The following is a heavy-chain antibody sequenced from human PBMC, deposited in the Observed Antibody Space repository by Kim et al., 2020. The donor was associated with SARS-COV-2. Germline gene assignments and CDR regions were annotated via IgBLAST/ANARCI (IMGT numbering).Heavy chain of an antibody. CDR3: ARGPRIAAAGTGEDY. CDR1: GFTFSSYG. V-gene: IGHV3-33*01. Sequence: GGSLRLSCAASGFTFSSYGMHWVRQAPGKGLEWVAVIWYDGSNKYYADSVKGRFTISRDNSKNTLYLQMNSLRAEDTAVYYCARGPRIAAAGTGEDYWGQGTLVTVSS. D-gene: IGHD6-13*01. CDR2: IWYDGSNK. J-gene: IGHJ4*02.